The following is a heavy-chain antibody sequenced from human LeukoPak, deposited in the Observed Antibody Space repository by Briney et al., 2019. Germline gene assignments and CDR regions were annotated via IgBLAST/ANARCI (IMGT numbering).Heavy chain of an antibody. D-gene: IGHD2-8*02. Sequence: GGSLRLXCAASGFTFDDYAMHWVRQAPGKGLEWVSGISWNSGSIDYADSVKGRFTISRDNAKNSLYLQMDSLRAEDMALYYCAKDEFVASDFTGAFDIWGQGTMVTVSS. CDR3: AKDEFVASDFTGAFDI. V-gene: IGHV3-9*03. CDR1: GFTFDDYA. J-gene: IGHJ3*02. CDR2: ISWNSGSI.